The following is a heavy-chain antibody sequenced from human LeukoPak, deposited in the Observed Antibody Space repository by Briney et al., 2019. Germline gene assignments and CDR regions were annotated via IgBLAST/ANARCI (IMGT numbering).Heavy chain of an antibody. J-gene: IGHJ4*02. CDR2: ISTRNTI. D-gene: IGHD1-14*01. CDR3: ARGDHHDDKVVGIDY. V-gene: IGHV3-48*01. Sequence: GGPLRLSCEVSGFTFSSYSLNWVRQAPGKGLEWLSYISTRNTIYYGDSVKGRFTISRDNAKNSLFLQMNSLRAEDTALYYCARGDHHDDKVVGIDYWGQGTLVTVSS. CDR1: GFTFSSYS.